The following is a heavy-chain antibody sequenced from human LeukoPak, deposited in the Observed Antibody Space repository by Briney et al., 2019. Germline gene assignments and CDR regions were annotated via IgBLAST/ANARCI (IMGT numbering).Heavy chain of an antibody. V-gene: IGHV1-69*13. CDR1: GGTFISYA. Sequence: ASVKVSCKASGGTFISYAISWVRQAPGQGLEWMGGIIPIFGTANYAQKFQGRVTITADESTSTAYMELSSLRSEDTAVYYCARSLQLRFLEWQPGDLNYYYYYMDVWGKGTTVTVSS. CDR2: IIPIFGTA. CDR3: ARSLQLRFLEWQPGDLNYYYYYMDV. J-gene: IGHJ6*03. D-gene: IGHD3-3*01.